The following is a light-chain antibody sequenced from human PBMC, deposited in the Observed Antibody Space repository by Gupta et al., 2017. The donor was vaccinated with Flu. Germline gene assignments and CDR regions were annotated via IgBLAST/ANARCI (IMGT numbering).Light chain of an antibody. CDR1: QSVTSSY. Sequence: DIVLTQSPGTLSFSPGERATLSCRASQSVTSSYLAWYQQKPGQAPRLLIYGGSNRATGIPDRFSGSGSGTDFTLTISRLEPEDFGVYYCQQYSYSPWTFGQGTKVEIK. J-gene: IGKJ1*01. CDR2: GGS. CDR3: QQYSYSPWT. V-gene: IGKV3-20*01.